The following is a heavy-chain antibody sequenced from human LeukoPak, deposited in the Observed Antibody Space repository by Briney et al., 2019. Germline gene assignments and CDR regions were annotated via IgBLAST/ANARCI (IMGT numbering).Heavy chain of an antibody. CDR3: ASLGGCSGYTHNPLVEY. Sequence: GGSLRLSCAASGFSFSSYSMNWVRQAPGKGLEWVSSVSGGSDYIYYADSVKGRFTISRDNAVNSLYLQMNSLRAEDTAVYYCASLGGCSGYTHNPLVEYWGQGTLVTVSS. D-gene: IGHD6-13*01. CDR2: VSGGSDYI. V-gene: IGHV3-21*01. J-gene: IGHJ4*02. CDR1: GFSFSSYS.